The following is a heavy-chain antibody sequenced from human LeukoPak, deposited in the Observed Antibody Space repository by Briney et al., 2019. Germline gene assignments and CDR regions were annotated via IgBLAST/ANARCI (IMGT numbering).Heavy chain of an antibody. J-gene: IGHJ6*03. CDR3: AKDRLELPEGYYYYMDV. Sequence: GGSLRLSCAASGFTFSSYAMSWVRQAPGKGLEWVSAISGSGGSTYYADSVKGRFTISRDNSKNTLYLQMNSLRAEDTAVYYCAKDRLELPEGYYYYMDVWGKGTTVTVSS. D-gene: IGHD1-7*01. V-gene: IGHV3-23*01. CDR1: GFTFSSYA. CDR2: ISGSGGST.